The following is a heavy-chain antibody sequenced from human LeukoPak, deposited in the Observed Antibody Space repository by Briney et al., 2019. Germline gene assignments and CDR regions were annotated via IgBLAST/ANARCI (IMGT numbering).Heavy chain of an antibody. CDR3: ARDRTPVVADYYYMDV. D-gene: IGHD2-15*01. Sequence: GGSLRLSCAASGFTFSSYEMNWVRQAPGKGLEWVSYISSSGSTIYYADSVKGRFTISRDNAKNSLYLQMNSLRAEDTALYYCARDRTPVVADYYYMDVWGKGTTVTVSS. J-gene: IGHJ6*03. CDR2: ISSSGSTI. CDR1: GFTFSSYE. V-gene: IGHV3-48*03.